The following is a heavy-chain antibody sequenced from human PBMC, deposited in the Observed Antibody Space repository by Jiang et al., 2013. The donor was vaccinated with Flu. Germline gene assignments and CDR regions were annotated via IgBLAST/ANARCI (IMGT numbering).Heavy chain of an antibody. D-gene: IGHD2-2*01. CDR2: ISWNSVNI. J-gene: IGHJ4*02. CDR1: GFTFGDYA. CDR3: AKGLNYLAGPTATPDY. V-gene: IGHV3-9*01. Sequence: QLVESGGGLVQPGRSLRLSCVASGFTFGDYAMHWVRQTPGKGLEWVSGISWNSVNIDYADSVKGRFTISRDNAKNSLHLQMNSLRAEDTAFYYCAKGLNYLAGPTATPDYWGRGTLVTVSS.